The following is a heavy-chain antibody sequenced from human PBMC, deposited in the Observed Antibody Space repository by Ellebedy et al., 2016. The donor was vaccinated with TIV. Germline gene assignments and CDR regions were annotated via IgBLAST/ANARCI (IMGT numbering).Heavy chain of an antibody. V-gene: IGHV1-18*04. J-gene: IGHJ4*02. CDR1: GYTFINYG. Sequence: AASVKVSCKASGYTFINYGFIWVRQAPGQGLEWMGWINTYNDNRNYAQKLQGRLTMTTDTSTGTAYMELRSLRSDDTAVYYCARYRLGEGSGSEFFDYWGQGTLVTVSS. CDR3: ARYRLGEGSGSEFFDY. D-gene: IGHD5-12*01. CDR2: INTYNDNR.